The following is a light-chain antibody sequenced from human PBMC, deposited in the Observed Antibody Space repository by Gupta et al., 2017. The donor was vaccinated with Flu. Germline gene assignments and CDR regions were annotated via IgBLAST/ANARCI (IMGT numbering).Light chain of an antibody. CDR3: SARDDSQSGWV. J-gene: IGLJ3*02. CDR2: RNN. V-gene: IGLV1-47*01. Sequence: SVRTQPPSASGPPGQRVTISCSGSNSNIGRKYVLWYQQFPATAPNLRMYRNNRRPSGVPERFSGSKSGTSATLPITGLRAEDEADYYCSARDDSQSGWVCGGGTKLTVL. CDR1: NSNIGRKY.